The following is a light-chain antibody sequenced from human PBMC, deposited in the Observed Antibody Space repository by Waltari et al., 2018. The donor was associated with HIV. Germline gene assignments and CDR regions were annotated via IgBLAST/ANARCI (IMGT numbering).Light chain of an antibody. CDR1: QSLGSN. V-gene: IGKV3-15*01. Sequence: EIMMTQSPATLSVSPGERATLSCRASQSLGSNVPWYQQKPGQAPRLLIYGASTRATGVPARFSGSGSGTQFSLTISSLQSEDFAIYYCQQYNKWPMYTFGQGTKLEMK. J-gene: IGKJ2*01. CDR2: GAS. CDR3: QQYNKWPMYT.